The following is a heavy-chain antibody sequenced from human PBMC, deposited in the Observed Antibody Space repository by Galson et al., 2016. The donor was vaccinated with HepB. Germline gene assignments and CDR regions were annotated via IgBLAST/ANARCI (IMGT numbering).Heavy chain of an antibody. Sequence: TLSPTCAVSGGYIRSGGYSWSWIRQPPGRGLEWIGYIYYSGSTHYNPSLKTRVTISVHLSQYQFSLNLPSVTAADTAAYYCARDRGGGNLWGQGILVTVSS. D-gene: IGHD3-16*01. CDR2: IYYSGST. CDR1: GGYIRSGGYS. J-gene: IGHJ4*02. V-gene: IGHV4-30-2*01. CDR3: ARDRGGGNL.